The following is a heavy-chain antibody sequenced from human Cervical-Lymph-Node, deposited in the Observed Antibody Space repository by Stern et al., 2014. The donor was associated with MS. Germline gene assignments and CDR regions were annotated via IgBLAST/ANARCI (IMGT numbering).Heavy chain of an antibody. Sequence: QVQLQESGPGLVKPSETLSLTCTVSGGSTSNTNYYWGWIRQPPGKGLEWFASISNRGSSYPIPSIKTRLTFSIDTSRTNFSQTLFSVTAADTAVYYCASLNGSGSYPDYWGQGTLVIVSS. J-gene: IGHJ4*02. CDR1: GGSTSNTNYY. CDR3: ASLNGSGSYPDY. D-gene: IGHD3-10*01. CDR2: ISNRGSS. V-gene: IGHV4-39*01.